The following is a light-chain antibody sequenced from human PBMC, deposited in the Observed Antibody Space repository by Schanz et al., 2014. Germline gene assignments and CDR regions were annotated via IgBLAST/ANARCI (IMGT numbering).Light chain of an antibody. CDR1: SSDVGAYNY. V-gene: IGLV2-8*01. CDR3: SSYAGSGLYV. CDR2: EVN. J-gene: IGLJ1*01. Sequence: QSALTQPPSASGSPGQSVTISCTGTSSDVGAYNYVSWYQQHPGKAPKLMIYEVNKRPSGVPDRFSGSKSGNTASLTVSGLQAEDEADYYCSSYAGSGLYVFGTGTKLTVL.